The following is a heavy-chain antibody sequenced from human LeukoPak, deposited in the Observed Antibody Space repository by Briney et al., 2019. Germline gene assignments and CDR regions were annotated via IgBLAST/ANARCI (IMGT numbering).Heavy chain of an antibody. D-gene: IGHD1-26*01. CDR3: ARALVQPSGAFDI. J-gene: IGHJ3*02. CDR2: IIPIFRTS. CDR1: GGTFNSYG. V-gene: IGHV1-69*05. Sequence: GSSVKVSSKTSGGTFNSYGFNWVRQAPGQGLEWMGGIIPIFRTSNYAQKFQGRVTITTDGSSTTAYMEMSNLRFDDTAVYYCARALVQPSGAFDIWGQGTMVTVSS.